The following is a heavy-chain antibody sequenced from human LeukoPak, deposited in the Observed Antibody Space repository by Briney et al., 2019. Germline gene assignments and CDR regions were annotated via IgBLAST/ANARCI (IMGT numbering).Heavy chain of an antibody. D-gene: IGHD6-6*01. CDR1: GGSFSGYY. CDR3: ARVRPYLRVGYGMDV. CDR2: INHSGST. V-gene: IGHV4-34*01. Sequence: SETLSLTCAVYGGSFSGYYWSWIRQPPGKGLEWIGEINHSGSTNYNPSLKSRVTISVDTSKNQFSLKLSSVTAADTAVYYCARVRPYLRVGYGMDVWGQGTTVTVSS. J-gene: IGHJ6*02.